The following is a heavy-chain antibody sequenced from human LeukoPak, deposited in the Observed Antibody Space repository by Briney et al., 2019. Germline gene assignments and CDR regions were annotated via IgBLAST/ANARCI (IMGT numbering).Heavy chain of an antibody. CDR1: GFTFSSYA. CDR3: AKEVAAGRKGIDY. J-gene: IGHJ4*02. V-gene: IGHV3-23*01. D-gene: IGHD6-6*01. CDR2: ITGSGGGT. Sequence: GGSLRLSCAASGFTFSSYAMSWVRQAPGKGLDWASGITGSGGGTYYADSVKGRFTISRDSSSSTLFLQMKSLRAEDTATYYCAKEVAAGRKGIDYWGRGILVTVSS.